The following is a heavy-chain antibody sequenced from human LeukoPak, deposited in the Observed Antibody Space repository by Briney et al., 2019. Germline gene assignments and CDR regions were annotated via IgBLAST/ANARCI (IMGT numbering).Heavy chain of an antibody. CDR1: GFIFSSYW. CDR3: ARTSSKGFDY. V-gene: IGHV3-7*04. CDR2: INQDGSEK. D-gene: IGHD2-15*01. Sequence: GGSLRLSCAASGFIFSSYWMTWVRQAPGKGLEWVANINQDGSEKYYVDSVKGRFTISRDNAKNSLYLQMNSLRVEDTAVYYCARTSSKGFDYWGQGTLVTISS. J-gene: IGHJ4*02.